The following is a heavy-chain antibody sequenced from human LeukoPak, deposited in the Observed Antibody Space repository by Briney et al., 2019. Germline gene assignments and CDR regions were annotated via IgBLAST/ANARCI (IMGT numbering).Heavy chain of an antibody. CDR2: VNTDGSST. D-gene: IGHD4/OR15-4a*01. Sequence: GGSLRLSCAASGFTFSSYWMHWVRQAPGKGLVWVSGVNTDGSSTNYADSVKGRFTISRDNAKSTLYLQMNSLGVEDMAVYYCYGGNAEQWGQGTLVTVSS. CDR1: GFTFSSYW. V-gene: IGHV3-74*01. CDR3: YGGNAEQ. J-gene: IGHJ1*01.